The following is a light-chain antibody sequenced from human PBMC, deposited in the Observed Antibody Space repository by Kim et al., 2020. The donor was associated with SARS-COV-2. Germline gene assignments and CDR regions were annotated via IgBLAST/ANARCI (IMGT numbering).Light chain of an antibody. J-gene: IGLJ3*02. V-gene: IGLV3-1*01. CDR1: KLGDEY. Sequence: VHPGQTASLTCAGDKLGDEYACWYQQKKGQSPVLVIYKDRQRPSGIPERFSGSNSGNTATLTISGTQAMDEADYYCQAWDSSTGGVFGGGTQRTVL. CDR3: QAWDSSTGGV. CDR2: KDR.